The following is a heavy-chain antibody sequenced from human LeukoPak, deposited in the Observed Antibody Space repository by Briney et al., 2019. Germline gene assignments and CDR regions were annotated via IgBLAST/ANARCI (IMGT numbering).Heavy chain of an antibody. CDR1: GGSISSGGYS. V-gene: IGHV4-30-2*01. CDR3: ARAPPYYYDSSGYYLGAFDI. CDR2: IYHSGST. D-gene: IGHD3-22*01. Sequence: SETLSLTCAVSGGSISSGGYSWSWIRQPPGKGLEWIGYIYHSGSTYYNPSLKSRVTTSVDRSKNQFSLKLSSVTAADTAVYYCARAPPYYYDSSGYYLGAFDIWGQGTMVTVSS. J-gene: IGHJ3*02.